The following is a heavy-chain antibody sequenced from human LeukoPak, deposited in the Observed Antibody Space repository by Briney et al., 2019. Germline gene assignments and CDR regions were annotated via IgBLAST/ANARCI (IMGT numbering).Heavy chain of an antibody. V-gene: IGHV4-31*03. CDR1: GGSISSGGYY. D-gene: IGHD4-17*01. Sequence: SETLSLTCTVSGGSISSGGYYWSWIRQHPGKGLEWIGYIYYSGSTYYNPSLKSRVTISVDTSKNQFSLKLSSVTAADTAVHYCARADDHYGDYGYFDYWGQGTLVTVSS. CDR3: ARADDHYGDYGYFDY. CDR2: IYYSGST. J-gene: IGHJ4*02.